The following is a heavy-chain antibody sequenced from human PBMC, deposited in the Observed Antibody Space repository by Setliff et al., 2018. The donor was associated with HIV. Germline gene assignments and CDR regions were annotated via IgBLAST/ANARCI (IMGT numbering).Heavy chain of an antibody. CDR3: ARDRSAFADGYYYYMDV. CDR1: GFNFDDYG. J-gene: IGHJ6*03. D-gene: IGHD3-3*01. Sequence: PGGSLRLSCAPSGFNFDDYGMSWVRQAPGKGLEWVSGINWNGGSTGYADSVKGRFTISRDNAKNSLYLQMNSLRAEDTALYYCARDRSAFADGYYYYMDVWGKGTTVTVSS. CDR2: INWNGGST. V-gene: IGHV3-20*04.